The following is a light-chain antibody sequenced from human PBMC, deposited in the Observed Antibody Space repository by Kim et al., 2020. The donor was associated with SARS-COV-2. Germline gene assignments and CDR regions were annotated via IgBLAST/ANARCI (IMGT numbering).Light chain of an antibody. CDR3: QQTNSASRT. CDR1: QDISRY. Sequence: DIQMTQSPSSLSASVGDRVTITCRASQDISRYLNWYQQKPGKAPKLLIYTASSLQSGVPSRFTGSGSETDFTLTISSLQPEDFATYYGQQTNSASRTFGQGTKGDIK. CDR2: TAS. V-gene: IGKV1-39*01. J-gene: IGKJ1*01.